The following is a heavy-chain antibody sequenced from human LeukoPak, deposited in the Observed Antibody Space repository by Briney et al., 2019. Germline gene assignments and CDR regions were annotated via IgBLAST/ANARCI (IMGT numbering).Heavy chain of an antibody. CDR2: IWSDGSNE. J-gene: IGHJ4*02. V-gene: IGHV3-33*08. Sequence: GRSLRLSCAASGFTFSSFGMHWVRQAPGKGLEWVAIIWSDGSNEVYIESVKGRFTISRDISKNTLYLHMNSLRGEDTAMYFCARGCGGGPGCYILDYWGQGTLVTVSS. CDR1: GFTFSSFG. D-gene: IGHD2-15*01. CDR3: ARGCGGGPGCYILDY.